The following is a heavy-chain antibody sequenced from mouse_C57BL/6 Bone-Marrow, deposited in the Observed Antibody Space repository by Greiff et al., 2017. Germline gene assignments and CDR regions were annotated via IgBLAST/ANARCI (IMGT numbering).Heavy chain of an antibody. Sequence: VQLQQPGAELVMPGASVKLSCKASGYTFTSYWMHWVKQRPGQGLEWIGEIDPSDSYTNYNQKFKGKSPLTVDKSSSTAYMQLSSLTSEDSAVYYCARNEVRSVLYAMDYWGQGTSVTVSS. V-gene: IGHV1-69*01. CDR3: ARNEVRSVLYAMDY. CDR1: GYTFTSYW. D-gene: IGHD2-14*01. J-gene: IGHJ4*01. CDR2: IDPSDSYT.